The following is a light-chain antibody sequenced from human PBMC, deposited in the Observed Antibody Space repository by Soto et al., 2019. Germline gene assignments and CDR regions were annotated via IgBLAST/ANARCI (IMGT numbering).Light chain of an antibody. CDR2: DVS. J-gene: IGLJ2*01. CDR1: SSDVGGYNY. Sequence: HSALTQPASVSGSPGQSITISCTGTSSDVGGYNYVSWYQQHPGKAPKLMIYDVSNRPSGVSSRFSGSKSGNTASLTISGLQAEDEADYYCSSYTSSSIYVVFGGGTQLTVL. V-gene: IGLV2-14*01. CDR3: SSYTSSSIYVV.